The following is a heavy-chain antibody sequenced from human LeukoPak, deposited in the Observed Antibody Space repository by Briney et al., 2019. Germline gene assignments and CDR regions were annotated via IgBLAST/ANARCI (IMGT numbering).Heavy chain of an antibody. J-gene: IGHJ4*02. V-gene: IGHV3-23*01. CDR2: INNSGTDT. D-gene: IGHD4-17*01. Sequence: GGSLRLSCAASGFTFSSYAMTWVRQAPGKGLEWVSSINNSGTDTYYEDSVKGRFTISRDNSKNTLFLHINSLSAEDTAVYYCAAAVNTGRAEHYWGQGNLVTVSS. CDR3: AAAVNTGRAEHY. CDR1: GFTFSSYA.